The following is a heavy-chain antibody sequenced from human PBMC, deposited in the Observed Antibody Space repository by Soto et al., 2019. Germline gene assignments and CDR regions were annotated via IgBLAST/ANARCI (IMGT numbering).Heavy chain of an antibody. V-gene: IGHV3-30*04. D-gene: IGHD3-3*01. CDR2: ISYDGSKR. J-gene: IGHJ4*02. CDR3: ASEGFSSGWGLDY. CDR1: GFTFSSYV. Sequence: QVQLVESGGGVVQPGRSLRLSCAASGFTFSSYVMHWVRQAPGKGLEWVAAISYDGSKRYYADSVKGRFTISRDNSKNTLYLQMNSLRAEDTAVYYCASEGFSSGWGLDYWGQGTLVTVSP.